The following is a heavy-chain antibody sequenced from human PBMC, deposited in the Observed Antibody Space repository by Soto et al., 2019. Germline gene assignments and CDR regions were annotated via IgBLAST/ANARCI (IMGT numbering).Heavy chain of an antibody. Sequence: VQLVESGGGLVQPGGSLRLSCAASGFTFSGYWMKWVRQAPGKGLEWVATIKEDGSEKYYVDSVKGRFTISRDSAKNSVHLQMNSLIVEDTAVYYCASTRGYWGQGTLVTVSS. J-gene: IGHJ4*02. CDR2: IKEDGSEK. D-gene: IGHD3-3*01. CDR1: GFTFSGYW. V-gene: IGHV3-7*05. CDR3: ASTRGY.